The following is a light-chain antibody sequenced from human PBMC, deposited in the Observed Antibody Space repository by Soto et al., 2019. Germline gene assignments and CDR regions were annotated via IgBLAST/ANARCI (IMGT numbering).Light chain of an antibody. V-gene: IGKV1-27*01. Sequence: DIQMTQSPSSLSASVGDRVTITCRASQGISNYLAWYQQKPGKVPKLLIYAASTLHSGVPYRFSGRGSGTDFPLTISSLQPEDVATYYCQKYNSAPLTFGGGTKVEIK. CDR1: QGISNY. CDR2: AAS. CDR3: QKYNSAPLT. J-gene: IGKJ4*01.